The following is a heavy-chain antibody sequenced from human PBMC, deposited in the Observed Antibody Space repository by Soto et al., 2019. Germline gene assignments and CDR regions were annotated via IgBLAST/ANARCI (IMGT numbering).Heavy chain of an antibody. J-gene: IGHJ4*02. Sequence: SSVKVSCKASGGTFSSYAISWVRQAPGQGLEWMGGIIPIFGTANYAQKFQGRVTITADESTSTAYMELSSLRSEDTDVYYCARLAHYYGSGSYLTSFDYWGQGTLVTVSS. V-gene: IGHV1-69*13. CDR2: IIPIFGTA. CDR3: ARLAHYYGSGSYLTSFDY. CDR1: GGTFSSYA. D-gene: IGHD3-10*01.